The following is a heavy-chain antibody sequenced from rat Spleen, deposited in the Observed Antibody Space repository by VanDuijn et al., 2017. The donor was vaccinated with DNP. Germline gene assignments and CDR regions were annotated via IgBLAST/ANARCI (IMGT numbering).Heavy chain of an antibody. CDR1: GFTVSDYN. Sequence: EVQLVESGGDLVQPGTSLKLSCIASGFTVSDYNMAWVRQAPKKGLEWIASNLYHGGGTYYRDSVKGRFTVSRDNAKSTLYLEMDSLRSEDMATYYCIRWNSGHFDYWGQGVMVTVSS. J-gene: IGHJ2*01. D-gene: IGHD4-3*01. CDR2: NLYHGGGT. CDR3: IRWNSGHFDY. V-gene: IGHV5S10*01.